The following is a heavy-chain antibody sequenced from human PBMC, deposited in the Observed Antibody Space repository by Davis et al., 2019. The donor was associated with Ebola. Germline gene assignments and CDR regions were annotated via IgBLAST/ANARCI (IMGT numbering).Heavy chain of an antibody. V-gene: IGHV5-10-1*01. CDR1: GYSFTSYW. D-gene: IGHD6-19*01. J-gene: IGHJ4*02. Sequence: KVSCKGSGYSFTSYWISWVRQMPGKGLEWMGRIDPSDSYTNYSPSFQGHVTISADKSISTAYLQWSSLKASDTAMYYCATFSEDDSSDFDYWGQGTLVTVSS. CDR3: ATFSEDDSSDFDY. CDR2: IDPSDSYT.